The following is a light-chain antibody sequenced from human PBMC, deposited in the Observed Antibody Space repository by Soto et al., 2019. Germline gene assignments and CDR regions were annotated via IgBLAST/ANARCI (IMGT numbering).Light chain of an antibody. Sequence: EVVVPQSPGTLSLSPGERATLSCRASQSISNNHLGWYQQKPGQAPRLLIYGTSTRATGITDRFSGSGSGTDFTLTISRLEPEDFAVYDCQYYGTTVTFGGGTKVEIK. J-gene: IGKJ4*01. CDR2: GTS. CDR3: QYYGTTVT. V-gene: IGKV3-20*01. CDR1: QSISNNH.